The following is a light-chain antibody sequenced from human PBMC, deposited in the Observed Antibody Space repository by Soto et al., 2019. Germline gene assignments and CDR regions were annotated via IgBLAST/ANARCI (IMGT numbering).Light chain of an antibody. V-gene: IGKV1-39*01. Sequence: DIQMTQSPSSLSASVGDRFTVTCVASQSIVTYLNWYLQKPGKAPKLLIYATSTLQSGVPSRFSGSGSGTDFALTISSLQPEDSATYSCQQSHRTPWTFGQGTKVDIK. CDR1: QSIVTY. J-gene: IGKJ1*01. CDR2: ATS. CDR3: QQSHRTPWT.